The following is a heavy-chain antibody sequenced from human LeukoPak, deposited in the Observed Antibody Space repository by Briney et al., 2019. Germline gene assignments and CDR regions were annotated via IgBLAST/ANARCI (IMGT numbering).Heavy chain of an antibody. J-gene: IGHJ3*02. V-gene: IGHV4-30-4*08. CDR1: GGSISSGDYY. D-gene: IGHD4-23*01. CDR3: AREPTVVTGAFDI. CDR2: IYYSGST. Sequence: SETLSLTCTVSGGSISSGDYYWCWLRQPPGTGLEWIGYIYYSGSTYYNPSLKSRVTISVDTSKNQFSLKLSSVTAAGTAVYYCAREPTVVTGAFDIWGQGTMVTVSS.